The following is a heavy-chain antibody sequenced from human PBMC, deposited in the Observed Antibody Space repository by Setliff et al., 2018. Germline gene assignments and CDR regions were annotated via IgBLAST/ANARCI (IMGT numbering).Heavy chain of an antibody. Sequence: SETLSLTCTVSGGPFSGASIWSWIRQPPGKGLEFIGYVYYSGTAKYDPSLESRAIMSVDASKNQISLKLYSVTAADTAVYYCAKGGTYRYFDFWGQGALVTVSS. V-gene: IGHV4-59*01. D-gene: IGHD1-26*01. CDR2: VYYSGTA. J-gene: IGHJ4*02. CDR1: GGPFSGAS. CDR3: AKGGTYRYFDF.